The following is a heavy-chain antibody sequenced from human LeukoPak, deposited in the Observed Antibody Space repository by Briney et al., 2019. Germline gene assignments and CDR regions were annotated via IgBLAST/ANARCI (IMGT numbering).Heavy chain of an antibody. D-gene: IGHD6-19*01. Sequence: GGSLRLSCAASGFTFSSYGMHWVRQAPGKGLEWVAVISYDGSNKYYADSVKGRFTISRDNSKNTLYLQMNSLRAEDTAVYYCARALGWLVQPLRAFDIWGQGTMVTVSS. CDR3: ARALGWLVQPLRAFDI. CDR1: GFTFSSYG. J-gene: IGHJ3*02. CDR2: ISYDGSNK. V-gene: IGHV3-30*03.